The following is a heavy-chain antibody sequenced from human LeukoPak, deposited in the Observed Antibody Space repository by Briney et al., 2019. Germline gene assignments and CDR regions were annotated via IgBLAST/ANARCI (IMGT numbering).Heavy chain of an antibody. CDR3: ARQGGENTMVRGVIILGGYFDY. V-gene: IGHV1-69*06. Sequence: GASVKVSCKASGGTFSSYAISWVRQAPGQGLEWMGGIIPIFGTANYAQKFQGRVTITADKSTSTAYMELSSLRSEDTAVYYCARQGGENTMVRGVIILGGYFDYWGQGTLVTVSS. CDR1: GGTFSSYA. CDR2: IIPIFGTA. D-gene: IGHD3-10*01. J-gene: IGHJ4*02.